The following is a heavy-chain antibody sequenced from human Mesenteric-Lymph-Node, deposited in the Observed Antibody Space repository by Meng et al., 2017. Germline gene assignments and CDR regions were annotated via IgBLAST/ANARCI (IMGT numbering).Heavy chain of an antibody. V-gene: IGHV1-2*02. Sequence: ASVKVSCKASGYTFTSYDINWVRQATGQGLEWMGWINPNSGGTNYAQKFQGRVTMTRDTSISTAYMELSRLRSDDTAVYYCARDRSLRVTMVRGVINHAFDIWGQGTMVTVSS. CDR3: ARDRSLRVTMVRGVINHAFDI. J-gene: IGHJ3*02. D-gene: IGHD3-10*01. CDR1: GYTFTSYD. CDR2: INPNSGGT.